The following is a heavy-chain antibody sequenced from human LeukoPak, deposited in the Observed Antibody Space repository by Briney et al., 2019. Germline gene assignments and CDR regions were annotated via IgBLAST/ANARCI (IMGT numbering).Heavy chain of an antibody. J-gene: IGHJ3*02. CDR3: AGSFSGSYHSAFDI. V-gene: IGHV4-30-4*08. Sequence: SETLSLTCTVSGGSISSGDYYWSWIRQPPGKGLAWVGYIYYSGSTYYNPSLKSRVTISVDTSKNQFSLKLSSVTAADTAVYYCAGSFSGSYHSAFDIWGQGTMVTVSS. CDR2: IYYSGST. CDR1: GGSISSGDYY. D-gene: IGHD1-26*01.